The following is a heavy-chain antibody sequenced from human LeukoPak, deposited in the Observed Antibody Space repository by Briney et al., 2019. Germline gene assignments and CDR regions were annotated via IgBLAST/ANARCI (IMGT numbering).Heavy chain of an antibody. CDR1: GGSFSAYY. Sequence: PSETLSLTCAVYGGSFSAYYWSWIRQPPGKGLEWIGEINHSGSTNCNPSLKSRVNIPVDTSKNQFSLKLSSVTAADTAVYYCARVSRLWWARDIWGQGTMVTVSS. CDR2: INHSGST. CDR3: ARVSRLWWARDI. J-gene: IGHJ3*02. D-gene: IGHD2-21*01. V-gene: IGHV4-34*01.